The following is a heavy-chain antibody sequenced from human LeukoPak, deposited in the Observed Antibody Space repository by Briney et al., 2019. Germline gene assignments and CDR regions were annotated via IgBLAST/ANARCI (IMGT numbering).Heavy chain of an antibody. V-gene: IGHV4-39*01. CDR1: GDSISSGTYY. CDR2: INYGENT. CDR3: AGGYSYGSTYYYGDV. D-gene: IGHD5-18*01. Sequence: SETLSLTCTVSGDSISSGTYYWGWIRQPPGKGLEWIGNINYGENTYYNPSLTSPVTLYIDTTNNQFYLRLISLTPADTSVYYCAGGYSYGSTYYYGDVWRKGSTVTVSS. J-gene: IGHJ6*03.